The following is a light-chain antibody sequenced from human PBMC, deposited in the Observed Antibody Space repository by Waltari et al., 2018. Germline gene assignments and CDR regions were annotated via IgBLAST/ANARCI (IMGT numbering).Light chain of an antibody. J-gene: IGKJ2*01. CDR2: EAS. CDR1: QSISTW. V-gene: IGKV1-5*03. Sequence: DIHMTQSPSTLSASVGDRVTITCRASQSISTWLDWYQQKPGMPPNLLIYEASTLERGVPSRFSGSGSGTEFTLSINSLQPDDFATYYCQHYHSFPYTFGQGTKLEIK. CDR3: QHYHSFPYT.